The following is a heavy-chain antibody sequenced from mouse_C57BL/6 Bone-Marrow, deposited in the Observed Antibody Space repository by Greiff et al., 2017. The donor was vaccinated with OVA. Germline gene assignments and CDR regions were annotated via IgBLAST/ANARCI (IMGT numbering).Heavy chain of an antibody. CDR3: AHYYGSSYFDY. D-gene: IGHD1-1*01. Sequence: VNVVESGAELARPGASVKMSCKASGYTFTSYTMHWVKQRPGQGLEWIGYINPSSGYTKYNQKFKDKATLTADKSSSTAYMQLSSLTSEDSAVYYCAHYYGSSYFDYWGQGTTLTVSS. CDR1: GYTFTSYT. J-gene: IGHJ2*01. V-gene: IGHV1-4*01. CDR2: INPSSGYT.